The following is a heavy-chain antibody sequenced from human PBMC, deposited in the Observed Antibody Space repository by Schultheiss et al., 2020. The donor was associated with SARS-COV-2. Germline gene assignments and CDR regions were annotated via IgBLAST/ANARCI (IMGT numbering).Heavy chain of an antibody. Sequence: SETLSLTCTVSGGSISSSSYYWGWIRQPPGKGLEWIGSIYYSGSTYYNPSLKSRVTISVDTSKNQFSLKLSSVTAADTAVYYCARPVGYYYDSSGYKPGSYYGMDVWGQGTTVTVSS. V-gene: IGHV4-39*01. CDR1: GGSISSSSYY. CDR2: IYYSGST. D-gene: IGHD3-22*01. CDR3: ARPVGYYYDSSGYKPGSYYGMDV. J-gene: IGHJ6*02.